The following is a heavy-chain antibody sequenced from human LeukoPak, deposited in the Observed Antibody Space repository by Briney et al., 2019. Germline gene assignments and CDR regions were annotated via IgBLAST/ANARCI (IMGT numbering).Heavy chain of an antibody. CDR1: GYTFTSYD. CDR2: INPNSGGT. V-gene: IGHV1-2*06. Sequence: ASVKVSCKASGYTFTSYDINWVRQATGQGLEWMGRINPNSGGTNYAQKFQGRVTMTRDTSISTAYMELSRLRSDDTAVYYCARELVLDVWGKGTTVTVSS. J-gene: IGHJ6*04. CDR3: ARELVLDV.